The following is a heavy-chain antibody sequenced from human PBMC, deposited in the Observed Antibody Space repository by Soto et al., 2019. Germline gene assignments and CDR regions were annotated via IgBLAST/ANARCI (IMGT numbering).Heavy chain of an antibody. CDR2: IGYDGSNK. V-gene: IGHV3-33*01. CDR3: ARSRRVTQSWAYSYYGMDV. D-gene: IGHD3-9*01. Sequence: PEGSLTLSWAETGITFSCYGVHWRRQAPGKALEWVAVIGYDGSNKYYADSVKGRFTISRDNSKNTLYLQMNSLRAEDTAVYYCARSRRVTQSWAYSYYGMDVWGQGTTVTVSS. J-gene: IGHJ6*02. CDR1: GITFSCYG.